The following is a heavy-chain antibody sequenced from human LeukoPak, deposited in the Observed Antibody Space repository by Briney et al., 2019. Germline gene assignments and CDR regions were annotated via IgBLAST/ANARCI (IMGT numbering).Heavy chain of an antibody. J-gene: IGHJ1*01. CDR1: GGSISSGSYY. CDR3: ARSYCSSTSCYAGGYFQH. Sequence: PSETLSLTCTVSGGSISSGSYYWSWIRQPAGKGLEWIGRIYTSGSTNYNPSLKSRVTISVDTSKNPFSLKLSSVTAADTAVYYCARSYCSSTSCYAGGYFQHWGQGTLVTVSS. D-gene: IGHD2-2*01. V-gene: IGHV4-61*02. CDR2: IYTSGST.